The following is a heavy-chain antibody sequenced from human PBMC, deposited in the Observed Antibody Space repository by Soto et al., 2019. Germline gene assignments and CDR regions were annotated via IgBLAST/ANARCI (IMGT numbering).Heavy chain of an antibody. CDR1: GFTFSSYG. J-gene: IGHJ6*02. V-gene: IGHV3-30*18. D-gene: IGHD4-4*01. CDR2: ISYDGSNK. CDR3: AKDRDSNYDYYYGMDV. Sequence: PGGSLRLSCAASGFTFSSYGMHWVRQAPGKGLEWVAVISYDGSNKYYADSVKGRFTISRDNSKNTLYLQMNSLRAEDTAVYYCAKDRDSNYDYYYGMDVWGQGTTVTVSS.